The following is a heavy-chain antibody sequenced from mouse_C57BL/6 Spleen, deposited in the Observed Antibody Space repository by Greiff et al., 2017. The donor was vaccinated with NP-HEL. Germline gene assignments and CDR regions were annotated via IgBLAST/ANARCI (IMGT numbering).Heavy chain of an antibody. D-gene: IGHD1-1*01. CDR1: GYAFTNYL. Sequence: VQLQQSGAELVRPGTSVKVSCKASGYAFTNYLIEWVKQRPGQGLEWIGVINPGSGGTNYNEKFKGKATLTADKSSSTAYMQLSSLTSEDSAVYFCARCCYYVDFDYWGQGTTLTVSS. CDR3: ARCCYYVDFDY. J-gene: IGHJ2*01. CDR2: INPGSGGT. V-gene: IGHV1-54*01.